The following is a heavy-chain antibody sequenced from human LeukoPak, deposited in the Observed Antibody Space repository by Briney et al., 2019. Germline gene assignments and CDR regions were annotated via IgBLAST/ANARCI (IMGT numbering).Heavy chain of an antibody. Sequence: GGSLRLSCAASGFTFSSYSVNWVRQAPGKGLEWVSYISSSSSTIYYADSVKGRFTISRDNAKNSLYLQMNSLRAEDTAVYYCARDRGIAVADYFDYWGQGTLVTVSS. V-gene: IGHV3-48*01. D-gene: IGHD6-19*01. CDR2: ISSSSSTI. CDR3: ARDRGIAVADYFDY. J-gene: IGHJ4*02. CDR1: GFTFSSYS.